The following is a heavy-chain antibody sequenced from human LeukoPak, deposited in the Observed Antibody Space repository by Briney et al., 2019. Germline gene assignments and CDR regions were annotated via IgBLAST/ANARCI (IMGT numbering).Heavy chain of an antibody. J-gene: IGHJ4*02. CDR2: INPSGGST. CDR3: AKFCGDCTHGLCYCLDY. V-gene: IGHV1-46*01. Sequence: ASVKVSCKASGYTFTSYYMHWVRQAPGQGLEWMGIINPSGGSTSYAQKFQGRVTMTRDTSTSTVYMELSSLRSEDTAVYICAKFCGDCTHGLCYCLDYWGQGTLVTVSS. CDR1: GYTFTSYY. D-gene: IGHD2-8*01.